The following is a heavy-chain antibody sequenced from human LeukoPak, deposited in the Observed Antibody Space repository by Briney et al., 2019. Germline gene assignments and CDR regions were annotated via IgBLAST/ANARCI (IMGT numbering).Heavy chain of an antibody. CDR3: ARGGRSSSWYVYNWFDP. D-gene: IGHD6-13*01. CDR1: GGSFSGYY. Sequence: SETLSLTCAVYGGSFSGYYWSWIRQPPGKGLEWIGEINHSGSTNYNPSLKSRVTISVDTSKNQFSLKLSSVTAADTAVYYCARGGRSSSWYVYNWFDPWGQGTLVTVPS. J-gene: IGHJ5*02. CDR2: INHSGST. V-gene: IGHV4-34*01.